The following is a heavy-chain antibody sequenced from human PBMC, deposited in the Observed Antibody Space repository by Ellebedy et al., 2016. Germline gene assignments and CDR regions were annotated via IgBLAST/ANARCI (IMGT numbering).Heavy chain of an antibody. CDR1: GGSISSYY. Sequence: SETLSLXXTVSGGSISSYYWSWIRQPPGKGLEWIGYIYYSGSTNYNPSLKSRVTISVDTSKNQFSLKLSSVTAADTAVYYCASHYYYGSGSFDYWGQGTLVTVSS. CDR2: IYYSGST. CDR3: ASHYYYGSGSFDY. V-gene: IGHV4-59*01. D-gene: IGHD3-10*01. J-gene: IGHJ4*02.